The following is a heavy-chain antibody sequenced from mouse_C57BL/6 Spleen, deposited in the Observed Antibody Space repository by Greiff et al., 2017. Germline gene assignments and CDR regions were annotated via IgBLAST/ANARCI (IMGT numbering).Heavy chain of an antibody. D-gene: IGHD1-1*01. V-gene: IGHV1-64*01. Sequence: VQLQQPGAALVKPGASVKLSCKASGYTFTSYWMHWVKQRPGQGLEWLGMIHPNSGSTNYNEKFKRKATLTVDKSSSTAYMQLSSRPSEDSAVYYCARSGAYYGSSYAYYAMDYWGQGASVTVSS. J-gene: IGHJ4*01. CDR1: GYTFTSYW. CDR2: IHPNSGST. CDR3: ARSGAYYGSSYAYYAMDY.